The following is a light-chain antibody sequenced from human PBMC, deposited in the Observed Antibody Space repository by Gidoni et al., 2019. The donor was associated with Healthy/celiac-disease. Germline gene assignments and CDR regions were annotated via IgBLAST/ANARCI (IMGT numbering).Light chain of an antibody. J-gene: IGLJ2*01. CDR1: SSDVGGYNY. V-gene: IGLV2-14*01. CDR2: DVS. CDR3: SSYTSSSPVV. Sequence: QSALTQPASGSGSPGPSITISCTGTSSDVGGYNYVSWYQQHPGKAPKLMIYDVSNRSSGVSNRFSCSKSGNTASLTISGLQAEDEAYYYCSSYTSSSPVVFGGGTKLTVL.